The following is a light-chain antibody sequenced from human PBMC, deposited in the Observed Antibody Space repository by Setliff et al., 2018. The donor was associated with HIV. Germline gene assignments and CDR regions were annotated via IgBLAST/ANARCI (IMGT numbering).Light chain of an antibody. Sequence: LTQPASVSGSPGQSITISCTGTSSDVGGYSYVSWYQQHPGKAPKLIIYEVRNRPSGVSNRFSGSKSGNTASLTISGLQAEDEGDYYCSSYAITNTLPFGTGTKV. V-gene: IGLV2-14*01. CDR3: SSYAITNTLP. CDR1: SSDVGGYSY. J-gene: IGLJ1*01. CDR2: EVR.